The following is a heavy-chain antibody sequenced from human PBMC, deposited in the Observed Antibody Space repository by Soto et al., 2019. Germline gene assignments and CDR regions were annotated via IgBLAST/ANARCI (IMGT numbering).Heavy chain of an antibody. CDR2: IYHSGST. CDR3: AREGGQLPENWFDP. D-gene: IGHD2-2*01. J-gene: IGHJ5*02. CDR1: GYSISSGYY. Sequence: SETLSLTCAVSGYSISSGYYWGWIRQPPGKGLEWIGSIYHSGSTYYNPSLKSRVTISVDTSKNQFSLKLSSVTAADTAVYYCAREGGQLPENWFDPWGQGTLVTVSS. V-gene: IGHV4-38-2*02.